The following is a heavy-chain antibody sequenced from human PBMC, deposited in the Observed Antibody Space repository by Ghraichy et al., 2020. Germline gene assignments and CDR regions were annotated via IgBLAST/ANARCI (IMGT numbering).Heavy chain of an antibody. V-gene: IGHV4-39*01. J-gene: IGHJ4*02. D-gene: IGHD2-2*01. Sequence: SQTLSLTCTVSGGSISSSNYYWGWIRQPPGKGLEWIGSIHSSGSTYYNPSLKSRVTISLDTSKNQFSLKLSSVTAADTAFYYCASIGYCSSTSCSPWGQGTLVTVSS. CDR2: IHSSGST. CDR1: GGSISSSNYY. CDR3: ASIGYCSSTSCSP.